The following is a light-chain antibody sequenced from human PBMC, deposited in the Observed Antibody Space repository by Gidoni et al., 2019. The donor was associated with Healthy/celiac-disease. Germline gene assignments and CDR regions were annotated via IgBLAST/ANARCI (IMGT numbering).Light chain of an antibody. Sequence: QSVLTQPPSVSEATGQRVTISCTGSSSSIGAGYDVHWYQQLPGTAPKLLIYGNSNRPSWVPDRFSGSKSGTSASLAITGLQAEDEADYYCQSYDSSLRGYVFGTGTKVTVL. CDR2: GNS. J-gene: IGLJ1*01. V-gene: IGLV1-40*01. CDR1: SSSIGAGYD. CDR3: QSYDSSLRGYV.